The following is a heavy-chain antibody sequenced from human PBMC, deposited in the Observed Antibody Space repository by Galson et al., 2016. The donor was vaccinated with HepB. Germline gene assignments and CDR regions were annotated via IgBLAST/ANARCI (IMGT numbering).Heavy chain of an antibody. CDR2: INTDTGRP. D-gene: IGHD3-10*01. J-gene: IGHJ4*02. CDR1: GYTFTTYA. CDR3: ARDRFGEFDS. V-gene: IGHV7-4-1*02. Sequence: SVKVSCKASGYTFTTYAVAWVRRAPGKGLEWMGWINTDTGRPTYGQAFTGRFVFSSDTSVTTAYLQITSLKTDDTPVCFCARDRFGEFDSWGQGTLVTVS.